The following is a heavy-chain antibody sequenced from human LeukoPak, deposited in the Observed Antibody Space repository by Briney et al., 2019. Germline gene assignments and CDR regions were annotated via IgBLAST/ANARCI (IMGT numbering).Heavy chain of an antibody. D-gene: IGHD1-7*01. CDR2: IYYSGST. J-gene: IGHJ3*02. Sequence: PSETLSLTCTVSGGSISSGGYYWSWIRQHPGKGLEWIGYIYYSGSTYYNPSLKSRVTISVDTSKNQFSLKLSSVTAADTAVYYCARGITGTTGAFDIWGQGTMVTVSS. CDR3: ARGITGTTGAFDI. V-gene: IGHV4-31*03. CDR1: GGSISSGGYY.